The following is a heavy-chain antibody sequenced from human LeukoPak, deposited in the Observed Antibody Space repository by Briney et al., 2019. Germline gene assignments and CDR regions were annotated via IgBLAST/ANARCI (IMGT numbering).Heavy chain of an antibody. CDR1: GFTFSSYW. CDR3: ARFMWLHDMDV. D-gene: IGHD6-19*01. CDR2: INSDGSST. J-gene: IGHJ6*02. V-gene: IGHV3-74*01. Sequence: GGSLRLSCAASGFTFSSYWMHWVRQAPGKGLVWVSRINSDGSSTTYADSVKGRFTISRDNAKNTLYLQMNSLRAEDTAVYYCARFMWLHDMDVWGQGTTVTVSS.